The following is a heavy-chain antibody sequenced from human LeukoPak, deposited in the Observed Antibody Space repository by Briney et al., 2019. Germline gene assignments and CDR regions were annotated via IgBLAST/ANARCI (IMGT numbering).Heavy chain of an antibody. V-gene: IGHV3-23*01. D-gene: IGHD2-21*02. CDR1: GFTFSVYF. J-gene: IGHJ4*02. Sequence: GGSLRLSCAASGFTFSVYFMGWVRQAPGKGLEWVSTISDSGANTYYADSVRGRFTISRDNSKSTLYLQMNSLRAEDTAVYYCARGDVYFDYWGQGTLVTVSS. CDR2: ISDSGANT. CDR3: ARGDVYFDY.